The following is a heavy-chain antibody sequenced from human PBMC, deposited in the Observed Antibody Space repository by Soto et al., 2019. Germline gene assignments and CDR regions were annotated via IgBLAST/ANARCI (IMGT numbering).Heavy chain of an antibody. D-gene: IGHD3-10*01. CDR1: GGSISSYY. CDR2: IYYSGST. Sequence: PSETLSLTCTVSGGSISSYYWSWIRQPPGKGLEWIGYIYYSGSTNYNPSLKSRVTISVDTSKNQFSLKLSSVTAADTAVYYCARVTYGSGSHHFDYWGQGTLVTVS. V-gene: IGHV4-59*01. CDR3: ARVTYGSGSHHFDY. J-gene: IGHJ4*02.